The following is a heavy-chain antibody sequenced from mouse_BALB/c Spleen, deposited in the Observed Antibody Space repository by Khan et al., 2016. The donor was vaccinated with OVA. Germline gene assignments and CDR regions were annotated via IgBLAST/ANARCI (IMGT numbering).Heavy chain of an antibody. Sequence: QVQLQQSGAELARPGASVKMSCKASGYTFTNYPIHWIKQRPGQGLEWIGNINPSSGYSNYNQKFKDKATLTADKSSSTAYMQLNNLTSEDSAVYYCARSGPSYAMDYWDQGTSVTVSS. CDR1: GYTFTNYP. CDR3: ARSGPSYAMDY. CDR2: INPSSGYS. J-gene: IGHJ4*01. V-gene: IGHV1-4*01.